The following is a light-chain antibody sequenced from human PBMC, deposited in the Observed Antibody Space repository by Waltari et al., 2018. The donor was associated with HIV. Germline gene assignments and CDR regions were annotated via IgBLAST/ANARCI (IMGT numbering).Light chain of an antibody. J-gene: IGLJ2*01. CDR1: YLGDKY. V-gene: IGLV3-1*01. CDR3: QAWGSSTVL. CDR2: QDD. Sequence: SHELTQPPSVSVSPGQTASITCSGDYLGDKYASWYQQKPGQSPVLVIYQDDKLPSGIPERFPCSNLGNTAPLAITWTQAMDEADYYCQAWGSSTVLFGGGTKLTVL.